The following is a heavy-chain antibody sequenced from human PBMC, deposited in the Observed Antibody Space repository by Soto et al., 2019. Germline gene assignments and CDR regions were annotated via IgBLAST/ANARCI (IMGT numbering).Heavy chain of an antibody. J-gene: IGHJ6*03. Sequence: GGSLRLSCAASGFTFSSYAMSWVRQAPGKGLERVSAISGSGGSTYYADSVKGRFTISRDNSKNTLYLQMNSLRAEDTAVYYCAKGGGYCSSTSCPIWYYYYYIDVWGKGTTVTVSS. CDR2: ISGSGGST. D-gene: IGHD2-2*01. CDR3: AKGGGYCSSTSCPIWYYYYYIDV. CDR1: GFTFSSYA. V-gene: IGHV3-23*01.